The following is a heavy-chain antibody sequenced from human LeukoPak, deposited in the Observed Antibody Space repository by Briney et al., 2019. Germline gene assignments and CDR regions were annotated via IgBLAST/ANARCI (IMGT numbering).Heavy chain of an antibody. CDR2: INAGNGNT. CDR1: GYTFTNYA. V-gene: IGHV1-3*01. J-gene: IGHJ4*02. Sequence: GAPVKVSCKASGYTFTNYAMQWVRQAPGQRLEWMGWINAGNGNTRYSQRFQGRVTITRDTSASTAYMEVTSLRSEDTAIYYCARGIWSRAVSSYYFDYWGQGTLVTVSS. D-gene: IGHD3-3*01. CDR3: ARGIWSRAVSSYYFDY.